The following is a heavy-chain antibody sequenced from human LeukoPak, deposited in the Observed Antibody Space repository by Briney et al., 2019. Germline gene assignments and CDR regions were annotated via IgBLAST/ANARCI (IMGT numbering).Heavy chain of an antibody. CDR1: GYTFTSYD. D-gene: IGHD2-15*01. CDR3: ARGAPGGYCSGGSCPYFDY. J-gene: IGHJ4*02. CDR2: MNPNSGNT. Sequence: ASVKVSCKASGYTFTSYDINWVRQATGQGLEWMGWMNPNSGNTGYAQKFQGRVTMTRNTSIITAYMELSSLRSEDTAVYCCARGAPGGYCSGGSCPYFDYWGQGTLVTVSS. V-gene: IGHV1-8*01.